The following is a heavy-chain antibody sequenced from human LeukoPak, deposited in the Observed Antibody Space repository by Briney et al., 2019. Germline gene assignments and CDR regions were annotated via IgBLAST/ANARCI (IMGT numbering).Heavy chain of an antibody. D-gene: IGHD5-18*01. J-gene: IGHJ4*02. CDR3: AKGNGYSYGRYYFDY. CDR2: ITGSGGNT. CDR1: GFTFSSYG. V-gene: IGHV3-23*01. Sequence: GGSLRLSCAASGFTFSSYGMGWVRQAPGKGVEWVSAITGSGGNTEYADSVKGRFTISRDNEKNTVYMQVNSLRGEDTAVYYCAKGNGYSYGRYYFDYWGQGTLVTVSS.